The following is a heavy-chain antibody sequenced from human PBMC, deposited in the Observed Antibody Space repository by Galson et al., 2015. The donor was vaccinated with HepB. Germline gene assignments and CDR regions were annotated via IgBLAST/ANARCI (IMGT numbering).Heavy chain of an antibody. CDR3: ARGRGGSLAPYDS. J-gene: IGHJ4*02. D-gene: IGHD3-10*01. Sequence: SVKVSCKASGYTFVNYDINWVRQTSGQGLEWMGWMKPNSGNTGSESQFQGRFTMTRNTSITTAYMELSSLTSEDSAIYYCARGRGGSLAPYDSWGQGTLVIVSS. CDR2: MKPNSGNT. V-gene: IGHV1-8*01. CDR1: GYTFVNYD.